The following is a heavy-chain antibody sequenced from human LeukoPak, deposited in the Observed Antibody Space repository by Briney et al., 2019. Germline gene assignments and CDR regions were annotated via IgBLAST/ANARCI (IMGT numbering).Heavy chain of an antibody. CDR1: GFTFNRSW. D-gene: IGHD7-27*01. Sequence: GESLRLSCAASGFTFNRSWMNWVRQAPGKGLEWVANMDPSGSQKRYVGSVKGRFTISRDNPGTSLYLEMDGLRTEDTAIYYCAIWASDNYWGQGTLVTVSS. CDR2: MDPSGSQK. CDR3: AIWASDNY. V-gene: IGHV3-7*01. J-gene: IGHJ4*02.